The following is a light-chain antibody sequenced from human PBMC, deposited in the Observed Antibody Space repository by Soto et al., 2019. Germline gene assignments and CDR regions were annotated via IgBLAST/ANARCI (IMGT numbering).Light chain of an antibody. CDR3: SSYTSSTTRV. Sequence: ALTQPASVSGSPGQSITISCTGASSDVGAFNYVSWYQQYPGKAPKLLIYEVSNRPSGLSNRFSGSKSGNTASLTISGLQAEDEADYYCSSYTSSTTRVFGGGTKLTVL. V-gene: IGLV2-14*01. CDR2: EVS. J-gene: IGLJ2*01. CDR1: SSDVGAFNY.